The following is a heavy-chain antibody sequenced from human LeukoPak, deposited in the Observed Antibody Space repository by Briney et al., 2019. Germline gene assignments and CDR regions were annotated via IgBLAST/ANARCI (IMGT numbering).Heavy chain of an antibody. V-gene: IGHV3-23*01. CDR2: ISGSGGST. Sequence: PGGSLRLSCAASGFTFSSYAMSWVRQAPGKGLEWVSAISGSGGSTYYADSVKGRFTISRDNSKNTLYLQMNSLRAEDTAVYYCAKGQGYCSSTSCHDSGMYYFDYWGQGTLVTVSS. CDR1: GFTFSSYA. D-gene: IGHD2-2*01. J-gene: IGHJ4*02. CDR3: AKGQGYCSSTSCHDSGMYYFDY.